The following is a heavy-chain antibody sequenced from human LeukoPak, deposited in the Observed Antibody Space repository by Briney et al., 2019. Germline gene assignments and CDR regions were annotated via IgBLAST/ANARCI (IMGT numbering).Heavy chain of an antibody. D-gene: IGHD3-22*01. CDR1: GFTFSSYS. J-gene: IGHJ4*02. Sequence: GGSLRPSCAASGFTFSSYSMNWVRQAPGKGLEWVSSISSSSSYIYYADSVKGRFTISRDNAKNSLYLQMNSLRAEDTAVYYCARGSGDSSGYYYRHWGQGTLVTVSS. CDR3: ARGSGDSSGYYYRH. V-gene: IGHV3-21*01. CDR2: ISSSSSYI.